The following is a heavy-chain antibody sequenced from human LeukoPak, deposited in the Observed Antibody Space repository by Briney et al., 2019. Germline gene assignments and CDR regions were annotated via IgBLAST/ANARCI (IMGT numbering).Heavy chain of an antibody. Sequence: GGSLRLSRAASGFTFSNYEMNWVRQAPGKGGEGVSYISSSGTTIYYAERRFTISRDNAKNSLYLLMNSLRAEDTAIYYCARGYCSGGSFYGGDYWGQGTLVTVSS. CDR3: ARGYCSGGSFYGGDY. CDR2: ISSSGTTI. CDR1: GFTFSNYE. J-gene: IGHJ4*02. D-gene: IGHD2-15*01. V-gene: IGHV3-48*03.